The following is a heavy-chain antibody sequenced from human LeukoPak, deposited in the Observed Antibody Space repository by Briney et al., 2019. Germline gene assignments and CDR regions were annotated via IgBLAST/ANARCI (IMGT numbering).Heavy chain of an antibody. CDR3: ARGGHRHFDP. CDR2: ISSSSSYI. CDR1: GFTFSSYS. V-gene: IGHV3-21*01. D-gene: IGHD2-15*01. J-gene: IGHJ5*02. Sequence: GGSLRLSCAASGFTFSSYSMNWVRQAPGKGLEWVSSISSSSSYIYYADSVKGRFTISRDNAKNSLYLQMSSLRAEDTAVYYCARGGHRHFDPWGQGTLVTVSS.